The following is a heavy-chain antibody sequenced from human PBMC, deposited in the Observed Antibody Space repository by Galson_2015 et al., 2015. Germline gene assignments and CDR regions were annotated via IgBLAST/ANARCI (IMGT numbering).Heavy chain of an antibody. J-gene: IGHJ5*01. D-gene: IGHD2-2*03. CDR1: GFTFSDYW. CDR3: VRGVGWGRFDS. CDR2: IKFDGSEK. V-gene: IGHV3-7*03. Sequence: SLRLSCAASGFTFSDYWMSWVRQAPGKGLEWVAAIKFDGSEKKYVDPVNGRFTISRDNAKKSLYLQMNSQRAEDTAVYYCVRGVGWGRFDSWGQGTLVTVSP.